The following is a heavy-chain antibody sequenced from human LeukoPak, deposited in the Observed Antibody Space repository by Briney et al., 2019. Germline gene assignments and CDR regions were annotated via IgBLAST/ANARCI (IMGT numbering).Heavy chain of an antibody. CDR2: INTNTGNP. V-gene: IGHV7-4-1*02. J-gene: IGHJ5*02. CDR3: ARERLLWFGEWGNWFDP. Sequence: GASVKVSCKASGYTFTSYAMNWVRQVPGQGLEWMGWINTNTGNPTYAQGFTGRFVFSLDTSVSTAYLQISSLKAEDTAVYYCARERLLWFGEWGNWFDPWGQGALVTVSS. D-gene: IGHD3-10*01. CDR1: GYTFTSYA.